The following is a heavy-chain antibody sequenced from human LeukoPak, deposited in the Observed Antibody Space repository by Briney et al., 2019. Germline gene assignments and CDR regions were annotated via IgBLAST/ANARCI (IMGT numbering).Heavy chain of an antibody. CDR1: GGSISSGGYS. CDR3: ARLRPDPFSGGYCSGGSCYEHRGAFDI. J-gene: IGHJ3*02. D-gene: IGHD2-15*01. V-gene: IGHV4-61*08. CDR2: IYYSGST. Sequence: SGTLSLTCAVSGGSISSGGYSWSWIRQPPGKGLEWIGYIYYSGSTNYNPSLKSRVTISVDTSKNQFSLKLSSVTAADTAVYYCARLRPDPFSGGYCSGGSCYEHRGAFDIWGQGTMVTVSS.